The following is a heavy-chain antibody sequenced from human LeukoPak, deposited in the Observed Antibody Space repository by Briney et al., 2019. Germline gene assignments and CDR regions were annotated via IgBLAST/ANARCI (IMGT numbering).Heavy chain of an antibody. V-gene: IGHV1-69*06. Sequence: ASVKVSCKASGGTFNIYAITWVRQAPGQGLEWMGGIIPLFGTAKYAQKVQGRVSITADKSTSTAYMELSSLRSEDTAAYYCARAGHNADDAMLHLRDWGQGTLVTVSS. CDR2: IIPLFGTA. CDR3: ARAGHNADDAMLHLRD. CDR1: GGTFNIYA. D-gene: IGHD2-15*01. J-gene: IGHJ4*02.